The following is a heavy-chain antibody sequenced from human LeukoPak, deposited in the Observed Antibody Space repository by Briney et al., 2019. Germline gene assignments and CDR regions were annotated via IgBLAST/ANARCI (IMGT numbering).Heavy chain of an antibody. CDR2: INPNSGGT. Sequence: ASVKVSCTASGYTFTGYYMHWVRQAPGQGLEWMGWINPNSGGTNYAQKFQGRVTMTRDTSISTAYMELSRLRSDDTAVYYCARGVRFDCSGGSCYSDYYYMDVWGKGTTVTISS. CDR3: ARGVRFDCSGGSCYSDYYYMDV. J-gene: IGHJ6*03. CDR1: GYTFTGYY. D-gene: IGHD2-15*01. V-gene: IGHV1-2*02.